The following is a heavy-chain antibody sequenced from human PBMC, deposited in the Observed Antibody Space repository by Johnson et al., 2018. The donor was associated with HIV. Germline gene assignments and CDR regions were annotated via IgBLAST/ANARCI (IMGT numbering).Heavy chain of an antibody. D-gene: IGHD1-1*01. CDR2: IWYDGNNK. CDR1: GFTFSSYG. Sequence: QVQLVESGGGVVQPGRSLRLSCAASGFTFSSYGMHWVRQAPGKGLQWVAAIWYDGNNKYYADSVKGRFTVSRDNSKNTVYLQMNRLRAEDTAVYYCARDRAEVDDPNDAFDIWGQGTVVTVSS. V-gene: IGHV3-33*01. CDR3: ARDRAEVDDPNDAFDI. J-gene: IGHJ3*02.